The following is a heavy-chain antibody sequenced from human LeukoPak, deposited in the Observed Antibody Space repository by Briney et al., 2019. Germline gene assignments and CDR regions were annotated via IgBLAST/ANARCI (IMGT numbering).Heavy chain of an antibody. CDR3: ARERTPYYYMDV. J-gene: IGHJ6*03. D-gene: IGHD2-2*01. Sequence: GASVKVSCKASGYTFTSYDINWVRQATGQGLEWMGWMNPNSGNTGYAQKFQGRVTMTRNTSISTAYMELSSLRSEDTAVYYCARERTPYYYMDVWGKGTTVTVSS. V-gene: IGHV1-8*01. CDR2: MNPNSGNT. CDR1: GYTFTSYD.